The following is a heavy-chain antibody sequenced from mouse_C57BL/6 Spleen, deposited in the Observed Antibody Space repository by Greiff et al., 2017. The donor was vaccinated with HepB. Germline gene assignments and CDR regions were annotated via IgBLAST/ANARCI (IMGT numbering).Heavy chain of an antibody. CDR3: ARDYYGSSYGYFGV. CDR1: GFTFSSYA. V-gene: IGHV5-4*01. Sequence: EVMLVESGGGLVKPGGSLKLSCAASGFTFSSYAMSWVRQTPEKRLEWVATISDGGSYTYYPDNVKGRFTISRDNAKNNLYLQMSHLKSEDTAMYYCARDYYGSSYGYFGVWGTGTTVTVSS. J-gene: IGHJ1*03. CDR2: ISDGGSYT. D-gene: IGHD1-1*01.